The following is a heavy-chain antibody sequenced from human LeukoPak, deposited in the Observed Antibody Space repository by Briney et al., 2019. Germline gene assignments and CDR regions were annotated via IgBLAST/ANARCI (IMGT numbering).Heavy chain of an antibody. J-gene: IGHJ4*02. CDR2: IYHSGST. D-gene: IGHD2-21*02. CDR3: ARVAYCGGDCYLLGGPDID. Sequence: KSSETLSLTCAVSGGSISSSNWWSWVCQPPGKGLEWIGEIYHSGSTNYNPSLKSRVTISVDKSKNQFSLKLSSVTAADTAVYYCARVAYCGGDCYLLGGPDIDWGQGTLVTVSS. CDR1: GGSISSSNW. V-gene: IGHV4-4*02.